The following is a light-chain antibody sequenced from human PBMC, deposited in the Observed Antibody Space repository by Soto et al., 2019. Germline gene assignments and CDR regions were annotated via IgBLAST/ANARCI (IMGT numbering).Light chain of an antibody. Sequence: HSVPAQPPSVSEAPRRRVRISCTGSSHNIVAGYAVHSFQQLPGLAHKLVIFGNTYRXSGVPDRFSGSRSGTSASLAITGLQAEDEGDDYCQSFDRGPRGVYVFGTGTKVTV. CDR2: GNT. CDR3: QSFDRGPRGVYV. J-gene: IGLJ1*01. CDR1: SHNIVAGYA. V-gene: IGLV1-40*01.